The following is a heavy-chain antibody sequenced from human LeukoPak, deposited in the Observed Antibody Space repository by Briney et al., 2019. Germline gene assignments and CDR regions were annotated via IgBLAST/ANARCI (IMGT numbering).Heavy chain of an antibody. V-gene: IGHV3-23*01. CDR3: ATDPRGGSYFDN. Sequence: GGSLRLSCAPSGLTFSSYPMTWVRQAPGKGLEWVSSISGSGVNTFYADSVKGRFTVSRDNSKNTLYLQMNSLRAEDTAVYYCATDPRGGSYFDNWGQGTLVTVSS. CDR1: GLTFSSYP. CDR2: ISGSGVNT. D-gene: IGHD2-15*01. J-gene: IGHJ4*02.